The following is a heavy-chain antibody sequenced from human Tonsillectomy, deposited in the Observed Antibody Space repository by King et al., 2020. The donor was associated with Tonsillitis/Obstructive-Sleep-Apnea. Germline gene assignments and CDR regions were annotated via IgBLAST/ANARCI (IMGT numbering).Heavy chain of an antibody. CDR2: ISAYNGNT. CDR3: ARXSWGYYYXSGXYYGY. CDR1: GYTFTSYG. Sequence: VQLVESGAEVKKPGASVKVSCKASGYTFTSYGISWVRQAPGQGLEWMGWISAYNGNTNYAQKLQGRVTMTTDTSTSTAYMELRSLRSDDTAVYYCARXSWGYYYXSGXYYGYWGXGTLVTVSS. J-gene: IGHJ4*02. D-gene: IGHD3-10*01. V-gene: IGHV1-18*01.